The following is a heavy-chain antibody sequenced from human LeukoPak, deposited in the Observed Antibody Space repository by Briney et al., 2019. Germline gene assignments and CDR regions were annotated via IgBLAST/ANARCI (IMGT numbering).Heavy chain of an antibody. CDR3: AKDYYDSSGYYDWAFDI. D-gene: IGHD3-22*01. J-gene: IGHJ3*02. V-gene: IGHV3-23*01. CDR1: GFTFSSYA. CDR2: ISGSGGST. Sequence: GGSLRLSCAASGFTFSSYAMSWVRRAPGKGLEWVSAISGSGGSTYYADSVRGRFTISRDNSKNTLYLQMNSLRAEDTAVYYCAKDYYDSSGYYDWAFDIWGQGTMVTVSS.